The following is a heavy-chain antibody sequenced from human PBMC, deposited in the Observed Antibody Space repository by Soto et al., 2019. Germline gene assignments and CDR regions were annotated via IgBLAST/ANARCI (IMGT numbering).Heavy chain of an antibody. D-gene: IGHD2-2*01. J-gene: IGHJ4*02. CDR2: IKSKTVGETT. CDR3: TTDNCRSSTCYLNF. V-gene: IGHV3-15*07. CDR1: GSPFSSTY. Sequence: GGSLRHSCAASGSPFSSTYMNWVRQATGKGLEWVGRIKSKTVGETTDYSAPVKGRFALSRDDSKNTVSLQMNSLKSEDTAIYYCTTDNCRSSTCYLNFWGQGALVTVSS.